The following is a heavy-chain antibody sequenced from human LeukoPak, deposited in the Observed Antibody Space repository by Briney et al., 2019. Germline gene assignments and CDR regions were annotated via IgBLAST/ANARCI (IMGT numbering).Heavy chain of an antibody. CDR2: IYYSGST. CDR1: GGSISSYY. J-gene: IGHJ6*03. CDR3: ARVPVDCSGGSCPDCYYYYMDV. V-gene: IGHV4-59*01. D-gene: IGHD2-15*01. Sequence: SETLSLTCTVSGGSISSYYWSWIRQPPGKGLEWIGYIYYSGSTNYNPSLKSRVTISVDTSKNQFSLKLSSVTAADTAVYYCARVPVDCSGGSCPDCYYYYMDVWGKGTTVTVSS.